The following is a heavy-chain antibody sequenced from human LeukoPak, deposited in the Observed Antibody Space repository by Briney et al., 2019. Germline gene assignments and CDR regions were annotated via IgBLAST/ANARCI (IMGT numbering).Heavy chain of an antibody. CDR2: IYGGCNI. Sequence: GGSLRLSCAASGFTVSSNYMNWVRQAPGKGLEWVSVIYGGCNIYYADSVKGRFTISRDNSKNTLYLQMNSLRAEDTAVYYCARGAGYNYPYYFDYWGQGTLVTVSS. D-gene: IGHD5-24*01. V-gene: IGHV3-53*01. CDR3: ARGAGYNYPYYFDY. J-gene: IGHJ4*02. CDR1: GFTVSSNY.